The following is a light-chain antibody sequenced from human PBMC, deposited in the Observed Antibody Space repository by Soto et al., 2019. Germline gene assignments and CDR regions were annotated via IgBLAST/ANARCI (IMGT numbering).Light chain of an antibody. CDR3: SSYTGSTSSEGV. CDR2: EVS. CDR1: SSDIGGYNS. J-gene: IGLJ3*02. V-gene: IGLV2-14*01. Sequence: QAVLTQPASVSGSPGQSITISCTGTSSDIGGYNSVSWYQQHPGKVPKLMIYEVSNRPSGVSNRFSGSKSGNTASLTISGLQAEDEDDYYCSSYTGSTSSEGVFGGGTKLTVL.